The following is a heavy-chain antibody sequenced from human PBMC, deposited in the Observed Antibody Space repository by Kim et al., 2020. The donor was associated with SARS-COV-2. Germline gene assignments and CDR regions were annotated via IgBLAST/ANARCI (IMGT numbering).Heavy chain of an antibody. CDR2: IYSGGST. CDR1: GGSISSSSYY. CDR3: ARDPGGYSYEY. V-gene: IGHV4-39*07. D-gene: IGHD5-18*01. J-gene: IGHJ4*02. Sequence: SETLSLTCTVSGGSISSSSYYWGWIRQPPGKGLEWIGTIYSGGSTYYNPSLKSRVTISVDTSKNQFSLKLRTVTAADTAVYYCARDPGGYSYEYWGQGTLVTVSS.